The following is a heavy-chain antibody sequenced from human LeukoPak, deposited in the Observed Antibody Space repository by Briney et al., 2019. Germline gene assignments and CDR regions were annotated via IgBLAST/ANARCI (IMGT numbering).Heavy chain of an antibody. CDR3: AKVATWTYFDS. CDR1: QFTFTTYA. CDR2: IGDSGVPT. J-gene: IGHJ4*02. Sequence: GGSLRLSCAASQFTFTTYAMSWVRQAPGKGLEWVSSIGDSGVPTYYADSVKGRFTISRDNSQNTLYLQMNSLGADDTAVYYCAKVATWTYFDSWGQGTLVTVSS. D-gene: IGHD3/OR15-3a*01. V-gene: IGHV3-23*01.